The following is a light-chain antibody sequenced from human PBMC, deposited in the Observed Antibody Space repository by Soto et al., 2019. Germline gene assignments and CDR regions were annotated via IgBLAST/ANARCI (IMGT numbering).Light chain of an antibody. Sequence: QSVLTQPPSVSGAPGQRVTISCTGSSSNIGAGYDVHWYHQLPGTAPKLLIYGNNNRPSGVPDRFSGSKSGTSASLAITGLQAEDEADYYCQSYDSSLSFWVFGGGTKLTVL. CDR2: GNN. V-gene: IGLV1-40*01. CDR3: QSYDSSLSFWV. J-gene: IGLJ3*02. CDR1: SSNIGAGYD.